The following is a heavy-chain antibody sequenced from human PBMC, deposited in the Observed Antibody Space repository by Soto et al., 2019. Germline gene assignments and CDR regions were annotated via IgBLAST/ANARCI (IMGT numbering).Heavy chain of an antibody. V-gene: IGHV4-39*01. D-gene: IGHD3-10*01. CDR2: IYYSGST. J-gene: IGHJ6*02. Sequence: PSETLSLTCTVSGGSISSSSYYWGWIRQPPGKGLEWIGSIYYSGSTYYNPSLKSRVTISVDTSKNQFSLKLSSVTAADTAVYYCDSMRGGPNYYYYYGMDVWGQGTTVTVS. CDR3: DSMRGGPNYYYYYGMDV. CDR1: GGSISSSSYY.